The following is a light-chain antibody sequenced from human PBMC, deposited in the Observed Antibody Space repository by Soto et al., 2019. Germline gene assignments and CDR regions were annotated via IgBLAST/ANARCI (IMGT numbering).Light chain of an antibody. J-gene: IGLJ1*01. Sequence: QSVLSQPPSASGTPGQKVTISCSGGSSNIGGYTVNWYQQLPGTAPRLLIYDNKRRPSGVPDRFSGSKSGTSASLAISGLQSEDEAEYYCAAWDDGLNGYVFGTGTQLTVL. CDR2: DNK. CDR3: AAWDDGLNGYV. V-gene: IGLV1-44*01. CDR1: SSNIGGYT.